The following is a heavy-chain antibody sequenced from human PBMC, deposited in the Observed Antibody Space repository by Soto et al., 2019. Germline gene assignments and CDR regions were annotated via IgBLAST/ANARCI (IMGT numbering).Heavy chain of an antibody. CDR1: GGSISSGGYY. CDR3: ARGYYYDSSGYLNPFDY. V-gene: IGHV4-31*03. Sequence: QVQLQESGPGLVKPSQTLSLTCTVSGGSISSGGYYWSWIRQHPGKGLEWIGYIYYSGSTYYNPSLKSRVTISVDTSKNQFSLKLSSVTAADTAVYYCARGYYYDSSGYLNPFDYWGQGTLVTGSS. D-gene: IGHD3-22*01. J-gene: IGHJ4*02. CDR2: IYYSGST.